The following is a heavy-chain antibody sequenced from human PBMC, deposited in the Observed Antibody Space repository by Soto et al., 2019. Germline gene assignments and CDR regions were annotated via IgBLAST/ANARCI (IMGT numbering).Heavy chain of an antibody. CDR3: AREGRTVKTAFDY. D-gene: IGHD4-17*01. J-gene: IGHJ4*02. Sequence: GGSLRLSCAASGFTFSSYGMHWVRQAPGKGLEWVAVIWYDGSNKYYADSVKGRFTISRDNSKNTLYLQMNSLRAEDTAVYYCAREGRTVKTAFDYWGQGTLVTVSS. CDR2: IWYDGSNK. V-gene: IGHV3-33*01. CDR1: GFTFSSYG.